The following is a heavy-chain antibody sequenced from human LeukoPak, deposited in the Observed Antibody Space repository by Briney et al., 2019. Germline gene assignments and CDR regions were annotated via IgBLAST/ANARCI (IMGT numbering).Heavy chain of an antibody. Sequence: PSETLSLTCTVSGDSISDYYWSWIRQPAGKGLEWIGRYYTSESTDYNPSLKSRVTMSVDTSKNQFFLKLSSVTAADTAVYYCARDGDYYDSSGSFDSWGQGTLVTVSS. D-gene: IGHD3-22*01. CDR2: YYTSEST. V-gene: IGHV4-4*07. CDR1: GDSISDYY. CDR3: ARDGDYYDSSGSFDS. J-gene: IGHJ4*02.